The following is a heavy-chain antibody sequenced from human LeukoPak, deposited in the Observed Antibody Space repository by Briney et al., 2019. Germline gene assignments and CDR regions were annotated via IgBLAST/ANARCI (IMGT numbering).Heavy chain of an antibody. V-gene: IGHV3-23*01. J-gene: IGHJ4*02. CDR2: ISASGGST. D-gene: IGHD2-8*02. CDR1: GFTFSSYA. CDR3: VKGTAAYCTGLICYEFDS. Sequence: PGGSLRLSCAASGFTFSSYAMSWVRQAPGKGLEWVSGISASGGSTYYADSVKGRFTISRDNSKNTLHLQMNSLRVDDTALYYCVKGTAAYCTGLICYEFDSWGQGTLVTVSS.